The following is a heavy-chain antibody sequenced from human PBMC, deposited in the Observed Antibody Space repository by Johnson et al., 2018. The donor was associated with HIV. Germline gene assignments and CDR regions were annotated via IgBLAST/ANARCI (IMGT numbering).Heavy chain of an antibody. V-gene: IGHV3-53*01. CDR3: AKGGVAAAKGAFDI. D-gene: IGHD6-25*01. CDR2: IYSGGST. Sequence: VQLVESWGGLIQPGGSLRLSCAASGFTVSSNYMSWVRQAPGKGLEWVSVIYSGGSTYYADSVKGRFTISRDNSKNSLYLQMNSLRTEDTALYYCAKGGVAAAKGAFDIWGQGTMVTVSS. CDR1: GFTVSSNY. J-gene: IGHJ3*02.